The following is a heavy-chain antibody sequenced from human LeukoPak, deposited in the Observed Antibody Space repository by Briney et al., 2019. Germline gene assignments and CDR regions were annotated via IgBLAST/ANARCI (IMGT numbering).Heavy chain of an antibody. CDR2: IYTSGST. J-gene: IGHJ4*02. V-gene: IGHV4-4*07. CDR1: GGSISSYY. D-gene: IGHD3-22*01. CDR3: ARTEYYYDSSGYYPYDY. Sequence: SETLSLTXTVSGGSISSYYWSWIRQPAGKGLEWIGRIYTSGSTNYNPSLKSRVTMSVDTSKNQFSLKLSSVTAADTAVYYCARTEYYYDSSGYYPYDYWGQGTLVTVSS.